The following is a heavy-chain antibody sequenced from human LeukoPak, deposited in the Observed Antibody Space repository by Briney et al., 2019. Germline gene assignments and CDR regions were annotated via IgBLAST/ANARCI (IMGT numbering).Heavy chain of an antibody. CDR1: GFIFSSYG. CDR3: AKAPVTSCRGAFCYPFDS. J-gene: IGHJ4*02. V-gene: IGHV3-23*01. D-gene: IGHD2-15*01. Sequence: GGSLRLSCAASGFIFSSYGMHWVRRAPGKGLEWVSATSSSDDGKYYADSVRGRFTISRDNSRNTMYLQMNSLRAEDAAVYYCAKAPVTSCRGAFCYPFDSWGQGTLVTVSS. CDR2: TSSSDDGK.